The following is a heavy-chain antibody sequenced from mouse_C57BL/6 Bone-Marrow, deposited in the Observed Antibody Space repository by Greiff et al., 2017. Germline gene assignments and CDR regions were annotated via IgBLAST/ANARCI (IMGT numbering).Heavy chain of an antibody. CDR2: IHPNSGST. Sequence: QVQLKQPGAELVKPGASVKLSCKASGYTFTSYWMHWVKQRPGQGLEWIGMIHPNSGSTNYNEKFKSKATLTVDKSSSTAYMQLSSLTSEDSAVYYCARSTTAWGFAYWGQGTLVTVSA. V-gene: IGHV1-64*01. J-gene: IGHJ3*01. D-gene: IGHD1-2*01. CDR3: ARSTTAWGFAY. CDR1: GYTFTSYW.